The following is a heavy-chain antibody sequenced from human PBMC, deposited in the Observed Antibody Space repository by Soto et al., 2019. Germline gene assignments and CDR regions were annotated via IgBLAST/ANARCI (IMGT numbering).Heavy chain of an antibody. Sequence: QVLLVQSGAEVKKPGASVKVSCKTSGDTFGSYAISWLRQAPGQGLEWMGGIIPFIRASNYAQKFQGRVTITADESKTTVHMDLSSLRFEDTAVYYFARNLRYFGSGSFFRGMDVWGQGTTVTVSS. J-gene: IGHJ6*02. CDR2: IIPFIRAS. D-gene: IGHD3-10*01. CDR1: GDTFGSYA. CDR3: ARNLRYFGSGSFFRGMDV. V-gene: IGHV1-69*01.